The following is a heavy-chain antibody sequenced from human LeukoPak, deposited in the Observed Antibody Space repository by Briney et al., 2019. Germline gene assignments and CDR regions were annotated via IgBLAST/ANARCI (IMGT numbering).Heavy chain of an antibody. V-gene: IGHV3-74*01. CDR1: EFAFSSYW. CDR2: IHTEGSWK. CDR3: ASDQKEEWILGDYGLDV. D-gene: IGHD3-3*01. J-gene: IGHJ6*02. Sequence: GGSLRLSCAASEFAFSSYWMHWVRQTRGKGLEWVSLIHTEGSWKTYADAVRGRFTISRDNAKNTLYLQMNSLRAEDTAVYYCASDQKEEWILGDYGLDVWGQGTTVTVPS.